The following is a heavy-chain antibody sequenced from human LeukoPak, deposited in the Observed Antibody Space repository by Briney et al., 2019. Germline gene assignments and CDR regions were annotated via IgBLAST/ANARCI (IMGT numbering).Heavy chain of an antibody. CDR1: GYTFTDCY. J-gene: IGHJ4*02. V-gene: IGHV1-2*02. CDR2: GNPHSGGR. Sequence: ASVTVSCKASGYTFTDCYIHWVRQPPGHGLEWVGWGNPHSGGRNFAQGSRGKVPMTREASVTTAYLELNSLQSGDTAIYYCARTDNRYDSRLLFNWGQGTQITVSS. D-gene: IGHD3-22*01. CDR3: ARTDNRYDSRLLFN.